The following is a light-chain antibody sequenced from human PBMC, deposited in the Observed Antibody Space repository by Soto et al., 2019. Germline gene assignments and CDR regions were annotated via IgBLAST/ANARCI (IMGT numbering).Light chain of an antibody. V-gene: IGKV1-17*01. J-gene: IGKJ5*01. CDR3: LLHKTYSLT. CDR1: QDIRND. CDR2: AAF. Sequence: DIQMTQSPSSLSASVGDRVTITCRASQDIRNDLCWYQQKPGKAPKRLIYAAFILQSGVPPRFSGNGSGTEFTLTISSLQGEDYATYFCLLHKTYSLTFGQGTRLE.